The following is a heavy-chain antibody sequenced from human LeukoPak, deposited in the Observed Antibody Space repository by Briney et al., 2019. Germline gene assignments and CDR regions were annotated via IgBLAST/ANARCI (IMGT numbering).Heavy chain of an antibody. J-gene: IGHJ4*01. Sequence: PGGSLRLSCAASGFTFSSYGMHWVRQAPGKGLEWVAVISHDGSNKYYADSVKGRFTISRDNSKNTLYLQMNSLRAEDTAVYYCAKDLYSSSSPDYWGQGTLVTVSS. CDR1: GFTFSSYG. D-gene: IGHD6-6*01. CDR3: AKDLYSSSSPDY. V-gene: IGHV3-30*18. CDR2: ISHDGSNK.